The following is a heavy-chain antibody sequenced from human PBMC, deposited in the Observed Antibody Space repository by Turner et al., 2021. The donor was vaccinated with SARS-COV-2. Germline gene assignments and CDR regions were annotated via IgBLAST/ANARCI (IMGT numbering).Heavy chain of an antibody. J-gene: IGHJ4*02. CDR1: GFPFSSYG. V-gene: IGHV3-30*18. CDR2: TSYDGSNK. Sequence: QLQVVESGGGVVQPGRSLRLSCAASGFPFSSYGMHWVRQAPGKGLEWVAVTSYDGSNKYYADSVKGRFTISRDNSKNTLYLQMNSLRAEDTAVYYCAKQQGLYSNPMYYFDYWGQGTLVTVSS. CDR3: AKQQGLYSNPMYYFDY. D-gene: IGHD4-4*01.